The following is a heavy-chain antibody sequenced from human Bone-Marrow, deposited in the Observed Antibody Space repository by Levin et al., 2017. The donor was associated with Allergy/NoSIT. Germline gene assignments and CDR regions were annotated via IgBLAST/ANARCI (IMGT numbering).Heavy chain of an antibody. J-gene: IGHJ4*02. CDR3: ARDRAYSSSWYYFDY. CDR1: GGSISSGGYS. CDR2: IYHSGST. D-gene: IGHD6-13*01. V-gene: IGHV4-30-2*01. Sequence: SETLSLTCAVSGGSISSGGYSWSWIRQPPGKGLEWIGYIYHSGSTYYNPSLKSRVTISVDRSKNQFSLKLSSVTAADTAVYYCARDRAYSSSWYYFDYWGQGTLVTVSS.